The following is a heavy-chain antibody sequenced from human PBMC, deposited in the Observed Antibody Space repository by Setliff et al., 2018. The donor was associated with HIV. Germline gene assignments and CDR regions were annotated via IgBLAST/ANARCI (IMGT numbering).Heavy chain of an antibody. D-gene: IGHD3-16*01. CDR2: VYGDGRT. V-gene: IGHV3-53*01. CDR1: GFNFSNNY. Sequence: GGSLRLSCVGSGFNFSNNYMTWVRQAPGKGLEWVSTVYGDGRTFYADSAQGRFTISRDNSNNILILQMNSLLAEDTAVYYCAKGVKFLDPWGQGTLVTVSS. J-gene: IGHJ5*02. CDR3: AKGVKFLDP.